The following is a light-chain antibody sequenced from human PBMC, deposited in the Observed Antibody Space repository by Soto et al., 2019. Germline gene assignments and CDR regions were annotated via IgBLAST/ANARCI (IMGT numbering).Light chain of an antibody. Sequence: EIVMTQSPSTLSASPGESATLSCRASQSVSSDLAWYQQKPGQAPRLLIYYTSTRATGFPARFSGGGSGTEFTLTFTGWKSKKSPLYNCKQKTMPPITFGQGTRLEIK. V-gene: IGKV3-15*01. CDR2: YTS. CDR3: KQKTMPPIT. J-gene: IGKJ5*01. CDR1: QSVSSD.